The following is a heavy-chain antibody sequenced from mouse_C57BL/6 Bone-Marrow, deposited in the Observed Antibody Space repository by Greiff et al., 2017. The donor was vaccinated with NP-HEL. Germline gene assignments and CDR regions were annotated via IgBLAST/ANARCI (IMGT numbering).Heavy chain of an antibody. CDR2: INPSNGGT. CDR1: GYTFTSYW. CDR3: ARFYSNYCYAMDY. V-gene: IGHV1-53*01. J-gene: IGHJ4*01. Sequence: VQLQQSGTELVKPGASVKLSCKASGYTFTSYWMHWVKQRPGQGLEWIGNINPSNGGTNYNEKFKSKATLTVDKSSSTAYMQLSSLTSEDSAVYYCARFYSNYCYAMDYWGQGTSVTVSS. D-gene: IGHD2-5*01.